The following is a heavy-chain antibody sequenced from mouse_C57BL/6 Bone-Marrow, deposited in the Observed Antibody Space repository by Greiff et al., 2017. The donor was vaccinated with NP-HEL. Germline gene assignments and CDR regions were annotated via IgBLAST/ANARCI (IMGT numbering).Heavy chain of an antibody. CDR2: ISSGSSTI. CDR3: ARGITTVPDY. Sequence: EVHLVESGGGLVKPGGSLKLSCAASGFTFSDYGMHWVRQAPEKGLEWVAYISSGSSTIYYADTVKGRFTISRDNAKNTLFLQMTSLRSEDTAMYYCARGITTVPDYWGQGTTLTVSS. CDR1: GFTFSDYG. V-gene: IGHV5-17*01. J-gene: IGHJ2*01. D-gene: IGHD1-1*01.